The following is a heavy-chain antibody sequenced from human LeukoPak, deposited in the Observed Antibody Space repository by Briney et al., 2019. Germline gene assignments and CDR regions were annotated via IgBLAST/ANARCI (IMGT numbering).Heavy chain of an antibody. J-gene: IGHJ6*02. Sequence: ASVKVSCKPSRHTVTRYYMHWVRQAPGQGLEGMGIINPCGGNTGYAQKFQGRVTMTRDTSTSTVYMELGSLRSEDTAVYYCARALGAYDSSAYKDYYGMDVWGQGTTVTVSS. D-gene: IGHD3-22*01. CDR1: RHTVTRYY. V-gene: IGHV1-46*01. CDR2: INPCGGNT. CDR3: ARALGAYDSSAYKDYYGMDV.